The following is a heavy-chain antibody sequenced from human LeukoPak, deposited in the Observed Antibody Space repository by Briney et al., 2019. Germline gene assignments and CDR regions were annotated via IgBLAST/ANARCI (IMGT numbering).Heavy chain of an antibody. J-gene: IGHJ5*02. CDR1: GGSISSYY. D-gene: IGHD2/OR15-2a*01. CDR3: ARLLSGSSNWFDP. CDR2: IYYSGST. Sequence: SETLSLTCTVSGGSISSYYWSWIRQPSGKGLEWIGYIYYSGSTNYNPSLKSRVTISVDTSKNQFSLKLSSVTAADTAVYYCARLLSGSSNWFDPWGQGTLVTVSS. V-gene: IGHV4-59*08.